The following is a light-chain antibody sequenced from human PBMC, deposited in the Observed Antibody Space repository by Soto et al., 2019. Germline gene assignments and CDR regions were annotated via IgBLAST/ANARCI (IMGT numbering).Light chain of an antibody. V-gene: IGLV9-49*01. CDR2: VGTGGIVG. CDR3: GAAPGSGSHCPHVV. CDR1: SGYSNYK. J-gene: IGLJ2*01. Sequence: QLVLTQPPSASASLGASVTLTCTLSSGYSNYKVDWYQQRPGKGPRFAVRVGTGGIVGSKGDGIPDRFSVLGSGLNRYLTIKNIQEEDESAYHCGAAPGSGSHCPHVVFGGGTKVTV.